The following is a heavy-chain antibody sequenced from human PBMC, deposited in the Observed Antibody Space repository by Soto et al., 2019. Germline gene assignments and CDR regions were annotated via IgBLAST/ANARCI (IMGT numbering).Heavy chain of an antibody. CDR2: INHGGST. V-gene: IGHV4-34*01. Sequence: QVQLQQWGAGLLKPSETLSLTCAVYGGSFSGYYWSWIRQPPGKGLEWLGEINHGGSTYYNPSLRSRVTISVDTSKNQFSLKLRSVTAADTAVYYCARQQLVIDDWCQGTLVTVSS. CDR3: ARQQLVIDD. J-gene: IGHJ4*02. CDR1: GGSFSGYY. D-gene: IGHD6-13*01.